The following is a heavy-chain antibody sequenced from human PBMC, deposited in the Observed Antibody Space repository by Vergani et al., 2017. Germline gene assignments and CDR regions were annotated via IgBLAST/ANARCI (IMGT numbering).Heavy chain of an antibody. CDR2: FDPEHGEV. CDR1: GYSLTELT. J-gene: IGHJ4*02. V-gene: IGHV1-24*01. CDR3: AIVTDYCESSGYYLDY. D-gene: IGHD3-22*01. Sequence: QVQLVQSGSEVRKPGASVKVSCQVSGYSLTELTIHWVRQAPGKGLEWMGGFDPEHGEVTFAHHIQGRVTMTEDRSTDTAYMELSSLRPEDTALCYCAIVTDYCESSGYYLDYRGQGTLVTVSS.